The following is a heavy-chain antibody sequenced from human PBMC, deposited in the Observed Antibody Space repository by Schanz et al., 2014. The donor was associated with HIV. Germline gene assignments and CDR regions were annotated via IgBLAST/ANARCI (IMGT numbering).Heavy chain of an antibody. J-gene: IGHJ6*02. CDR2: MSWNRRRI. CDR3: ARETSGFSTSWPPRYHYYGMDV. V-gene: IGHV3-9*01. CDR1: GFTFDDYA. Sequence: EVQLVESGGGLVQPGRSLRLSCAASGFTFDDYAMHWVRQVPGKGLEWVSGMSWNRRRIGYGDAVKGRFTISRDNSKNTLYLEMNSLRPEDTAVYYCARETSGFSTSWPPRYHYYGMDVWGQGTTVTVSS. D-gene: IGHD6-13*01.